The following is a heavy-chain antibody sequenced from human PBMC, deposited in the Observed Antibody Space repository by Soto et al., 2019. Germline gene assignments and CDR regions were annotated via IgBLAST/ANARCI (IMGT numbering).Heavy chain of an antibody. CDR2: INHTGTT. D-gene: IGHD3-10*01. CDR1: GGSFSGYY. V-gene: IGHV4-34*01. J-gene: IGHJ2*01. CDR3: ARPSMAISWYFDL. Sequence: SSETLSLTCAVYGGSFSGYYWSWIRQPPGKGLEWIGEINHTGTTNYNPSLQSRVTISVDTSKSEFSLKLTSVTAADTAVYYCARPSMAISWYFDLWGRGSLVTVSS.